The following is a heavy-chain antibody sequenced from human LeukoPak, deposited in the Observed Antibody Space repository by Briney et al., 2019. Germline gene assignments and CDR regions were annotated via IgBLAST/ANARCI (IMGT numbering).Heavy chain of an antibody. J-gene: IGHJ4*02. CDR2: ISGSGGST. V-gene: IGHV3-23*01. Sequence: PGGSLRLSCAASGFTFSSYAMSWVRQAPGKGLEWVSAISGSGGSTYYVDSVKGRFTISRDNSKNTLYLQMNSLRAEDTAVYYCAKDALTYSSSWYYFDYWGQGTLVTVSS. D-gene: IGHD6-13*01. CDR1: GFTFSSYA. CDR3: AKDALTYSSSWYYFDY.